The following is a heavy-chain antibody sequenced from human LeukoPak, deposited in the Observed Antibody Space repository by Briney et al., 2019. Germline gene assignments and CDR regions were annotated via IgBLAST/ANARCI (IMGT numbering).Heavy chain of an antibody. CDR2: LAYDTSLV. V-gene: IGHV3-30*02. CDR3: AKKGGSWNYFDS. Sequence: GGSLGLSCVASGFPFSTYAMTWVRQAPGREREWVAYLAYDTSLVDYTNSVKGRFTISRDNSKNTLFLQMNSLRPEDTAVYYCAKKGGSWNYFDSWGQGTLVTVSS. J-gene: IGHJ4*02. D-gene: IGHD6-13*01. CDR1: GFPFSTYA.